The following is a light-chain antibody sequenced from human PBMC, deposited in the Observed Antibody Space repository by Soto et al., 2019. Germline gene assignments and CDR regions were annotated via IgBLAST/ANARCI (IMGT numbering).Light chain of an antibody. Sequence: EILMTQSTATLSVSPGERATLSCRASQSISSNLAWYQQKPGQAPRLLVYGASNRATGIPARFSGSGSGTEFTLTISNLQSEDFAMYFCQQYHTWPPITFGQRRRLE. CDR1: QSISSN. CDR3: QQYHTWPPIT. J-gene: IGKJ5*01. V-gene: IGKV3D-15*01. CDR2: GAS.